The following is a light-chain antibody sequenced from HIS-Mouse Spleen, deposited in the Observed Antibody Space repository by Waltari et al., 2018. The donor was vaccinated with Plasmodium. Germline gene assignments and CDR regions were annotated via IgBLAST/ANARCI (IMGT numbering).Light chain of an antibody. CDR2: GKN. J-gene: IGLJ3*02. V-gene: IGLV3-19*01. CDR3: NARDSSGNHWV. Sequence: SSELTQDPAVSVALGQTVRITCQGASLRSYYASWDPQKPGQAPVLVIYGKNNRPSGIPDRFSGSRSGNTASWTITGAQAEDEADYYCNARDSSGNHWVFGGGTKLTVL. CDR1: SLRSYY.